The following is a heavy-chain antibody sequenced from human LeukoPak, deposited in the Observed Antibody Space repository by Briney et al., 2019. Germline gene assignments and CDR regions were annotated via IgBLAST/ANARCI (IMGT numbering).Heavy chain of an antibody. CDR1: GGSFSGYW. Sequence: SETLSLTCAVYGGSFSGYWWNWIRQSPGKGLEWIGEIKHSGSTNYNPSLKSRVTVSVDRSQNQFSLKLISVTAADTAVYYCGRAPGWTITSRPLDYWGRGSLVTVSS. V-gene: IGHV4-34*01. J-gene: IGHJ4*02. D-gene: IGHD1-20*01. CDR3: GRAPGWTITSRPLDY. CDR2: IKHSGST.